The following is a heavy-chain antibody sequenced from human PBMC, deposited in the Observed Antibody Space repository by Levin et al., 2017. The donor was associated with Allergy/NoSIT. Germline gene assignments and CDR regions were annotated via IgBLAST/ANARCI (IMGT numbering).Heavy chain of an antibody. V-gene: IGHV4-61*01. D-gene: IGHD2-15*01. CDR3: ARYCSGGNCYPGGMDV. Sequence: SETLSLTCTVSGGSVSSTSYYWSWIRQPPGKGLEWIGYTYNIENSYNPSLNSRVTISVDTSKNQFSLKLSSVTAADAAVYFCARYCSGGNCYPGGMDVWGQGTTVTVSS. CDR2: TYNIEN. J-gene: IGHJ6*02. CDR1: GGSVSSTSYY.